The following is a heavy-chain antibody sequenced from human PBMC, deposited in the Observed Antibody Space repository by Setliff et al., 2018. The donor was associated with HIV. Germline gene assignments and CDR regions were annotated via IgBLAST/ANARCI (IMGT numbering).Heavy chain of an antibody. CDR1: GFTFGDYT. V-gene: IGHV3-49*04. J-gene: IGHJ6*03. CDR2: IRSKAYGGTI. CDR3: TCASRRKGNYYYYHYMDV. D-gene: IGHD2-2*01. Sequence: PGGSLRLSCSASGFTFGDYTLSWVRQAPGKGLEWVGFIRSKAYGGTIEYAASVKGRFTISRDDSKSIAYLQMNSLKTEDTAVYYCTCASRRKGNYYYYHYMDVWGKGTTVTVSS.